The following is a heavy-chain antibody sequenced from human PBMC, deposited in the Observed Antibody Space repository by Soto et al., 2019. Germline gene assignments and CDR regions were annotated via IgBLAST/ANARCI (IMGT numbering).Heavy chain of an antibody. CDR3: AKGEVRGIIPSYYDY. Sequence: PGGSLRLSCAGSGFTFRWFCMNWVRQAPGKGLEWVARISNDGGNEYYVDSVKGRFTISRDNSKNTLYLQMDSLRAEDTAVYYCAKGEVRGIIPSYYDYWGLGTLVTVSS. CDR2: ISNDGGNE. D-gene: IGHD3-10*01. V-gene: IGHV3-30*18. CDR1: GFTFRWFC. J-gene: IGHJ4*02.